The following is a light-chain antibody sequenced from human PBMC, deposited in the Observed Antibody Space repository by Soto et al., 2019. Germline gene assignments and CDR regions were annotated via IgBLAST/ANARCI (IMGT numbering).Light chain of an antibody. Sequence: EIVLTQSPGTLSLFPGERATFSCRASQSVSSPYLAWYQQKPGQSPRLLIYGASSRATGIPDRFSGSGSGTDFTLTISRLEPEDSAGYYCRQYGSSPRTFGQGTKVEI. J-gene: IGKJ1*01. CDR1: QSVSSPY. CDR2: GAS. V-gene: IGKV3-20*01. CDR3: RQYGSSPRT.